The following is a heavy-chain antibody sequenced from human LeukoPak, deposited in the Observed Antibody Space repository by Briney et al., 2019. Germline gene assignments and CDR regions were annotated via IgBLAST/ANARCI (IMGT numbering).Heavy chain of an antibody. J-gene: IGHJ3*02. CDR1: GFTFSSYA. D-gene: IGHD3-22*01. CDR2: ISGTGGST. CDR3: AKECGRDYDDRAFDI. V-gene: IGHV3-23*01. Sequence: RRGGSLRLSCAASGFTFSSYAMSWVRQAPGKGLEWVSAISGTGGSTSYADSLKGRFTISRDNSKNTLYLQMSSLTAEDTAVYYCAKECGRDYDDRAFDIWGQGTMVTVSS.